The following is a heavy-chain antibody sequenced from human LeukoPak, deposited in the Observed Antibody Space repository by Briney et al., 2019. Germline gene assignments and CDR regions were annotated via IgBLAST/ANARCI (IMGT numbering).Heavy chain of an antibody. D-gene: IGHD2-2*01. V-gene: IGHV4-59*01. CDR3: ARDIGGSSTSSGVFDL. CDR2: IYYGGST. J-gene: IGHJ4*02. CDR1: GASMSDYY. Sequence: PSETLSLTCTVSGASMSDYYWSWIRQPPGKGLEWIGYIYYGGSTKDNPSLKSRVTVSVDPSKNQFSLKLSSVTAADTAVYYCARDIGGSSTSSGVFDLWGQGTLVTVSS.